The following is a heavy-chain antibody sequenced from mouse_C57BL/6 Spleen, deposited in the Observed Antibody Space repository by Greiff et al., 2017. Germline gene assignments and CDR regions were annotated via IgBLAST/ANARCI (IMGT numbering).Heavy chain of an antibody. Sequence: VQLQQPGAELVRPGSSVKLSCKASGYTFTSYWMHWVKQRPIQGLEWIGNIDPSDSETHYNQKFKDKATLTVDKSSSTAYMQLSSLTSEDSAVYYCARVTTVKGFDYWGQGTTLTVSS. CDR3: ARVTTVKGFDY. CDR1: GYTFTSYW. CDR2: IDPSDSET. D-gene: IGHD1-1*01. J-gene: IGHJ2*01. V-gene: IGHV1-52*01.